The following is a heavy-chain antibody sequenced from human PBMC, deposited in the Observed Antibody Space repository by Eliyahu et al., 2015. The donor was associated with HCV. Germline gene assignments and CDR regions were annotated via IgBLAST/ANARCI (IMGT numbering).Heavy chain of an antibody. CDR1: GFTFXSXA. V-gene: IGHV3-23*04. J-gene: IGHJ6*02. CDR2: ISGSGGST. D-gene: IGHD3-10*01. Sequence: EVQLVESGGGLVQPGGSLXLSCAASGFTFXSXAMSWVRXAPGKGLEWVSAISGSGGSTYYADSVXGRFTISRDNSKNTLYLQMNSLRAEDTAVYYCAKDRRSSGSSYYYYGMDVWGQGTTVTVSS. CDR3: AKDRRSSGSSYYYYGMDV.